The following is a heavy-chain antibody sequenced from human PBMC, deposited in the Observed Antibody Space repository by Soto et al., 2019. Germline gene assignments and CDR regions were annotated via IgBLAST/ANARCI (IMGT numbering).Heavy chain of an antibody. CDR3: ARVAGLAGHV. CDR1: GFTFSSYW. V-gene: IGHV3-7*01. Sequence: EAQLMESGGGLVQPGGSLRLSCAASGFTFSSYWMSWVRQAPRKGLEWVANIKQDGGDKYYVDSVKGRFIISRDNAKNSLYLQMDSLRAEDTAVYYCARVAGLAGHVWGQGTLVTVSS. J-gene: IGHJ4*02. CDR2: IKQDGGDK. D-gene: IGHD6-19*01.